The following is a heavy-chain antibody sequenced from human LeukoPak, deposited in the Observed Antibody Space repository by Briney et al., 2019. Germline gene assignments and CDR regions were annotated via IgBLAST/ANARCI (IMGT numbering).Heavy chain of an antibody. V-gene: IGHV3-23*01. D-gene: IGHD3-10*01. CDR2: LSDGGDRK. CDR3: AKDPVTMVRGVKPNYFNY. CDR1: GFTFSSYA. J-gene: IGHJ4*02. Sequence: GGSLRLSCAASGFTFSSYAMSWVRQAPGKGLEWVSALSDGGDRKHYADSVKGRFTISRDNSRNTLYLQMNSLRAEDTAVYYCAKDPVTMVRGVKPNYFNYWGQGTLVTVSS.